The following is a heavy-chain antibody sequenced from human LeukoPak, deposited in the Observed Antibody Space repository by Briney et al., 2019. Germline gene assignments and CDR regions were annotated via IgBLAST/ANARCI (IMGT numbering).Heavy chain of an antibody. CDR2: IYYSGST. J-gene: IGHJ4*02. V-gene: IGHV4-61*01. Sequence: SETLSLTCTVSGGSVSSGSYYWSWIRQPPGKGLEWIGYIYYSGSTNYNPPLKSRVTISVDTSKNQFSLKLSSVTAADTAVYYCARVSYYDILTGYPISPTFDYWGQGTLVTVSS. CDR1: GGSVSSGSYY. D-gene: IGHD3-9*01. CDR3: ARVSYYDILTGYPISPTFDY.